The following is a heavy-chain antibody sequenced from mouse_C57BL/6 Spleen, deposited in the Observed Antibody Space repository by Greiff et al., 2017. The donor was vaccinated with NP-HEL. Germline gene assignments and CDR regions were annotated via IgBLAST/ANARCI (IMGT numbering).Heavy chain of an antibody. CDR3: ARNYYGSRTGAMDY. CDR1: GFTFSDYY. CDR2: ISNGGGST. Sequence: EVNLVESGGGLVQPGGSLKLSCAASGFTFSDYYMYWVRQTPEKRLEWVAYISNGGGSTYYLDNVKGRFTISRDNAKNTLYLQMSRLKSEDTAMYYCARNYYGSRTGAMDYWGQGTSVTVSS. D-gene: IGHD1-1*01. V-gene: IGHV5-12*01. J-gene: IGHJ4*01.